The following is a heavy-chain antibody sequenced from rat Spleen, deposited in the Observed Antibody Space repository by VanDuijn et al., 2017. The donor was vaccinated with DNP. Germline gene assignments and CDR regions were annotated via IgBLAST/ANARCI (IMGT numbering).Heavy chain of an antibody. J-gene: IGHJ4*01. D-gene: IGHD1-11*01. CDR1: GFTFSNYD. Sequence: EVQLVESGGGLVQPGRSLKLSCAASGFTFSNYDMAWVRQAPTKGLEWVASMSPSGGNANYRDSVKGRFTVSRDNAKSSLYLQMDSLRSEDTATFYCARRGLRRTIDAWGQGTSVTVSS. CDR3: ARRGLRRTIDA. CDR2: MSPSGGNA. V-gene: IGHV5S23*01.